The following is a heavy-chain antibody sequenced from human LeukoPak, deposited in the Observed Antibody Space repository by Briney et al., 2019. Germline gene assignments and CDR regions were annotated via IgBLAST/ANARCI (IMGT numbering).Heavy chain of an antibody. CDR1: GFTFSRYG. Sequence: PGGSLRLSCAASGFTFSRYGMHWVRQAPGKGLEWVAVISYDGSNKYYVDSVKGRFTISRDNSKNTLYLQMNSLRAEDTAVYYCAKEIWFGELRSPGYWGQGTLVTVSS. V-gene: IGHV3-30*18. CDR2: ISYDGSNK. J-gene: IGHJ4*02. CDR3: AKEIWFGELRSPGY. D-gene: IGHD3-10*01.